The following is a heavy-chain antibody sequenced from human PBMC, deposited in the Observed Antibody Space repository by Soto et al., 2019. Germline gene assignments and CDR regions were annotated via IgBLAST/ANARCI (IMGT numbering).Heavy chain of an antibody. V-gene: IGHV3-30*18. Sequence: GGSLRLSCAASGFTFSSYAMSWVRQAPGKGLEWVAVISYDGSNKYYADSVKGRFTISRDNSKNTLYLQMNSLRAEDTAVYYCAKNRGQWLPLDAFDIWGQGTMVTVSS. J-gene: IGHJ3*02. D-gene: IGHD6-19*01. CDR2: ISYDGSNK. CDR3: AKNRGQWLPLDAFDI. CDR1: GFTFSSYA.